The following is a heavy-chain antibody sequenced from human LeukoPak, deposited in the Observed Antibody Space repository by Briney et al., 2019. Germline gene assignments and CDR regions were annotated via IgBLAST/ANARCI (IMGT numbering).Heavy chain of an antibody. J-gene: IGHJ4*02. CDR2: ISGNNGNT. CDR1: GYTVSSYG. CDR3: ARGRAAGTFWLDY. V-gene: IGHV1-18*01. Sequence: GASVTVSFKASGYTVSSYGISWVRQAPGQGLEWMGWISGNNGNTNYAQKVHGRVTMSTDTSTSTAYMELRSLRSDATAVYYCARGRAAGTFWLDYWGQGTLVTVSS. D-gene: IGHD6-13*01.